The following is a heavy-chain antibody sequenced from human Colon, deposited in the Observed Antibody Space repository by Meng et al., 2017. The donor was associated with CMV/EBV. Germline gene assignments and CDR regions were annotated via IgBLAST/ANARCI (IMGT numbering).Heavy chain of an antibody. Sequence: MSWIRQAPGKGLEWVSYISSSGSTIYYADSVKGRFTIPRDNAKNSLYLQMNSLRAEDTAVYYCARDRAPGWYCSGGSCYHSGLNWFDPWGQGTLVTVSS. D-gene: IGHD2-15*01. CDR3: ARDRAPGWYCSGGSCYHSGLNWFDP. J-gene: IGHJ5*02. CDR2: ISSSGSTI. V-gene: IGHV3-11*04.